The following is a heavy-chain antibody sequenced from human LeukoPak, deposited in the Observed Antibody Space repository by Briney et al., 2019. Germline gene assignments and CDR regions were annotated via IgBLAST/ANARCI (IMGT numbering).Heavy chain of an antibody. CDR2: IWYNGRNE. CDR3: ARESRGELFAPPDY. D-gene: IGHD3-10*01. V-gene: IGHV3-33*08. CDR1: GFTFSGYA. Sequence: GGSLRLSCAASGFTFSGYAMTWVRQAPGKGLEWVAIIWYNGRNETYADSVKGRFTISRDNSKNTLYLYMNSLRAEDTAVYYCARESRGELFAPPDYWGQGTLVTVSS. J-gene: IGHJ4*02.